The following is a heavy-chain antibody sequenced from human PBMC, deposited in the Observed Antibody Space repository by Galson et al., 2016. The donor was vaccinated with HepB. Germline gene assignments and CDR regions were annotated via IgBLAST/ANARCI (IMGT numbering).Heavy chain of an antibody. CDR2: INSAGSSDASSV. D-gene: IGHD1-26*01. J-gene: IGHJ4*02. V-gene: IGHV3-74*01. Sequence: SLRLSCAASGFTFSSYWMHWVRQAPGKGLVWVSRINSAGSSDASSVSYADSVKGRFTISRDNSKNTLYLQMNSLRAEDTAVYYCAASEVGPTNVTPNYWGQGTLVTVSS. CDR3: AASEVGPTNVTPNY. CDR1: GFTFSSYW.